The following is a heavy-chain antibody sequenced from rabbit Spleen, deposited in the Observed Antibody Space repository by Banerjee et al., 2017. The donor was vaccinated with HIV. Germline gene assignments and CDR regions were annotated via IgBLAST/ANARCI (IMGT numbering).Heavy chain of an antibody. CDR1: GVSFSFSNY. V-gene: IGHV1S40*01. J-gene: IGHJ6*01. CDR3: ARDTASSFSSYGMDL. D-gene: IGHD8-1*01. CDR2: VDVGSTGFT. Sequence: VESGGDLVKPGASLTLTCTASGVSFSFSNYMCWVRQAPGKGLEWIGCVDVGSTGFTYFASWAKGRFTISKTSSTTVTLQMTSLTAADTATYFCARDTASSFSSYGMDLWGPGTLVTVS.